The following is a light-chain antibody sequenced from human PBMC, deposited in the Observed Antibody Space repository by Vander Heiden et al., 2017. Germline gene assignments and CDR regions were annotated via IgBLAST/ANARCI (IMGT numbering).Light chain of an antibody. J-gene: IGKJ2*01. Sequence: HPPPPLSEPPCESATLCQSALYSIRCNLAGWYQKHARAPRQLMYGASTRATAILAGCSGSRCAREFTLTISSILSEDFAVYYCQKHNNWPPYTFGQGTKVEIK. CDR1: YSIRCN. CDR2: GAS. CDR3: QKHNNWPPYT. V-gene: IGKV3D-15*01.